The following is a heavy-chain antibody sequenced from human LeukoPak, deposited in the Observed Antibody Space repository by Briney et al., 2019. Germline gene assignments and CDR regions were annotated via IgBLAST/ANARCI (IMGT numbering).Heavy chain of an antibody. Sequence: QTSETLSLTCTVSGGSISSSSYYWGWIRQPPGKGLEWIGSIYYSGSTYYNPSLKSRVTISVDTSKNQFSLKLSSVTAADTAVYYCARETSDDYVWGSYRSSIDYWGQGTLVTVSS. J-gene: IGHJ4*02. CDR2: IYYSGST. CDR3: ARETSDDYVWGSYRSSIDY. V-gene: IGHV4-39*07. D-gene: IGHD3-16*02. CDR1: GGSISSSSYY.